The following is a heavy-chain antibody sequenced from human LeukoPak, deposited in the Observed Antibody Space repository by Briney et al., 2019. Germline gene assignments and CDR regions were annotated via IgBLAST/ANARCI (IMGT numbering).Heavy chain of an antibody. CDR2: ITSSSSYI. CDR1: GFTFSSYS. Sequence: GGSLRLSCAASGFTFSSYSMNWVRQAPGKGLEWVSSITSSSSYIYYADSVKGRFTISRDSAKNSLYLQMNSLRAEDTAVYYCARGGLSYYYMDVWGKGTTVTISS. J-gene: IGHJ6*03. V-gene: IGHV3-21*01. CDR3: ARGGLSYYYMDV.